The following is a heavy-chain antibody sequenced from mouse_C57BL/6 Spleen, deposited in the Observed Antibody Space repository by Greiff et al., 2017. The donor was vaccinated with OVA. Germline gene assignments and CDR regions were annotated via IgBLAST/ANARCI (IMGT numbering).Heavy chain of an antibody. Sequence: EVKLMESEGGLVQPGSSMKLSCTASGFTFSDYYMAWVRQVPEKGLEWVANINYDGSSTYYLDSLKSRFIISRDNAKNILYLQMSSLKSEDTATYYCAREDYYGRGDPWFAYWGQGTLVTVSA. CDR1: GFTFSDYY. CDR2: INYDGSST. D-gene: IGHD1-1*01. V-gene: IGHV5-16*01. CDR3: AREDYYGRGDPWFAY. J-gene: IGHJ3*01.